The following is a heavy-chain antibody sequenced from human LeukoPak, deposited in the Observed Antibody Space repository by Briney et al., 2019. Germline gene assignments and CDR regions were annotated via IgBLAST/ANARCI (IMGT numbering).Heavy chain of an antibody. CDR1: GFTFSSYA. Sequence: GGSLRLSCAASGFTFSSYAMSWVRQAPGKGLEWLSSISGSGGSTYYADSVKGRFTISRDNSKNTLYLQMNSLRAEDTAVYYCAKGGGDCSGGSCYAGSGAFDIWGQGTMVTVSS. CDR2: ISGSGGST. J-gene: IGHJ3*02. V-gene: IGHV3-23*01. CDR3: AKGGGDCSGGSCYAGSGAFDI. D-gene: IGHD2-15*01.